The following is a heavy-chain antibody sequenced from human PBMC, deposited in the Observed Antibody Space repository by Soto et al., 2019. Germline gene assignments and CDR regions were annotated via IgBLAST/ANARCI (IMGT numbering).Heavy chain of an antibody. Sequence: GGSLRLSCATSGFTFSNSGMHWVRQAPGKGLEWVAVISYGGTYKFYAESVKGRFTISRDNSKNTLYLQMNSLSAEDTAIYYCARDANYYYDTSGFPLDYWGQGTLVTVSS. CDR3: ARDANYYYDTSGFPLDY. D-gene: IGHD3-22*01. V-gene: IGHV3-30*03. CDR1: GFTFSNSG. J-gene: IGHJ4*02. CDR2: ISYGGTYK.